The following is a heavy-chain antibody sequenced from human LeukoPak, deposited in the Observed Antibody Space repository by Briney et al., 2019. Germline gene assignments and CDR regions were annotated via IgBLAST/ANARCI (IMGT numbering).Heavy chain of an antibody. Sequence: ASVKVSCKASGYTFTSYDINWVQQATGQGLEWMGWMNPNSGNTGYAQKLQGRVTMTRNTSISTAYMELSSLRSEDTAVYYCARVSRYYYDSSAERWGQGTLVTVSS. V-gene: IGHV1-8*01. CDR3: ARVSRYYYDSSAER. D-gene: IGHD3-22*01. CDR2: MNPNSGNT. J-gene: IGHJ4*02. CDR1: GYTFTSYD.